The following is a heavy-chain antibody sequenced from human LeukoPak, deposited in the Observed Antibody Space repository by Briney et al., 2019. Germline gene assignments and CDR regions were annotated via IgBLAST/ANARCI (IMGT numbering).Heavy chain of an antibody. J-gene: IGHJ6*03. D-gene: IGHD6-13*01. CDR2: IRYDGSNK. Sequence: PGGSLRLSCAASGFTFSSYGMHWVRQAPGKGLEWVAFIRYDGSNKYYADSVKGRFTISRDNSKNTLYLQMNSLRAEDTAVYYCAKAGDSSSWYAELYYYYYMDVWGKGTTVTVSS. CDR1: GFTFSSYG. V-gene: IGHV3-30*02. CDR3: AKAGDSSSWYAELYYYYYMDV.